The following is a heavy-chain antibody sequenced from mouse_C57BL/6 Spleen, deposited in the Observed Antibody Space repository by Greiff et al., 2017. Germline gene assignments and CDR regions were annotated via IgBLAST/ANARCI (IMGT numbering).Heavy chain of an antibody. CDR2: IRLKSDNYAT. J-gene: IGHJ1*03. CDR3: TNREEFDV. V-gene: IGHV6-3*01. CDR1: GFTFSNYW. Sequence: EVMLVESGGGLVQPGGSMKLSCVASGFTFSNYWMNWVRQSPEKGLEWVAQIRLKSDNYATHYAESVKGRFTISRDDSKSSVYLQMNNLRAEDTGIYYCTNREEFDVWGTGTTVTVSS.